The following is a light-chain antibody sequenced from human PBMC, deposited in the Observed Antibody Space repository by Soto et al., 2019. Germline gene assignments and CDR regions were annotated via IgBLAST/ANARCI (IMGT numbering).Light chain of an antibody. CDR3: QSYDSTLSGSVV. J-gene: IGLJ2*01. Sequence: QTVVTQPASVSGAPGQRVTISCTGSSSNIGAGYDVHWYRQFPGTAPKLLIYSDTNRPSGVPDRFSGSKSGTSASLAIAGLQAEDEADYYCQSYDSTLSGSVVFGGGTKVTVL. CDR1: SSNIGAGYD. V-gene: IGLV1-40*01. CDR2: SDT.